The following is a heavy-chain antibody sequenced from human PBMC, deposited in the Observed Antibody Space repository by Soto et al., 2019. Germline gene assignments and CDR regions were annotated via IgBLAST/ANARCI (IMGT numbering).Heavy chain of an antibody. CDR1: GGSFSGYY. J-gene: IGHJ4*02. Sequence: PSETLSLTCAVYGGSFSGYYWSWIRQPPGKGLEWIGEINHSGSTNYNPSLKSRVTISVDTSKNQFSLKLSSVTAADTAVYYCAMYYYDSSGYRPFDYWGRGTLVTVSS. CDR3: AMYYYDSSGYRPFDY. CDR2: INHSGST. V-gene: IGHV4-34*01. D-gene: IGHD3-22*01.